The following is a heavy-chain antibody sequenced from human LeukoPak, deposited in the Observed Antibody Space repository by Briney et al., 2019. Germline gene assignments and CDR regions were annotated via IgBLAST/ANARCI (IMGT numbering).Heavy chain of an antibody. CDR1: GGSISSSSYY. J-gene: IGHJ6*03. V-gene: IGHV4-39*07. Sequence: SETLSLTCTVSGGSISSSSYYWGWIRQPPGKGLEWIGRIYTSGSTNYNPSLKSRVTMSVDTSKNQFSLKLSSVTAADTAVYYCARDNIVATIVRYYYYMDVWGKGTTVTISS. CDR2: IYTSGST. CDR3: ARDNIVATIVRYYYYMDV. D-gene: IGHD5-12*01.